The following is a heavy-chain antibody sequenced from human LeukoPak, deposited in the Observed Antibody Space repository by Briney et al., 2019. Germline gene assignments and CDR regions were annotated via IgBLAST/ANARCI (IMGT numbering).Heavy chain of an antibody. V-gene: IGHV3-23*01. Sequence: GGSLRLSCAASGFTFSSCAMSWVRQAPRKGLEWVSAISGSGGSTYYADSVKGRFTISRDNSKNTLYLQMNSLRAEDTAVYYCATDSRYDSSGYYRINDAFDIWGQGTMVTVSS. J-gene: IGHJ3*02. CDR3: ATDSRYDSSGYYRINDAFDI. CDR1: GFTFSSCA. CDR2: ISGSGGST. D-gene: IGHD3-22*01.